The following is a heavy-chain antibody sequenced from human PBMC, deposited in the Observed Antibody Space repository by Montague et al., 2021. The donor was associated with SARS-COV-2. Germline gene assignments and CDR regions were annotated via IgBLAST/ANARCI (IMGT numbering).Heavy chain of an antibody. Sequence: SETLSLTCTVSGGSISSSSYYWGWIRQPPGKGLEWIGSIYYSGSTYYXRCLKSRVTISVDTSKNQFSLKLSSVTAADTAVYYCARQGSGSYYNWFDPWGQGTLVTVFS. CDR3: ARQGSGSYYNWFDP. D-gene: IGHD1-26*01. J-gene: IGHJ5*02. CDR1: GGSISSSSYY. CDR2: IYYSGST. V-gene: IGHV4-39*01.